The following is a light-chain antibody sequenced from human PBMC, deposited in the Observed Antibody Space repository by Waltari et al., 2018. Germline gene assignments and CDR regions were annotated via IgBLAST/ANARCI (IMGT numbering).Light chain of an antibody. J-gene: IGKJ1*01. CDR3: QHYLRLPVT. CDR2: GAS. V-gene: IGKV3-20*01. Sequence: SCRTSQSVSRALAWYQQKPGQAPRLLIYGASTRATGIPDRFSGSGSGTDFSLTISRLEPDDFAVYYCQHYLRLPVTFGQGTTVEI. CDR1: QSVSRA.